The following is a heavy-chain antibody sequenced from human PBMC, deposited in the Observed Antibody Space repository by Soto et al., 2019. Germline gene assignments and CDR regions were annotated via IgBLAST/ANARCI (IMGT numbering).Heavy chain of an antibody. CDR3: AKDQFHFGFGELLSRTPFDP. CDR2: ISYDGSNK. Sequence: GGSLRLSCAASGFTFSSYGMHWVRPAPGKGLEWVAVISYDGSNKYYADSVKGRFTTSRDNSKSTLYLQMNSLRAEDTAVYYCAKDQFHFGFGELLSRTPFDPWGQGTLVTVSS. J-gene: IGHJ5*02. V-gene: IGHV3-30*18. CDR1: GFTFSSYG. D-gene: IGHD3-10*01.